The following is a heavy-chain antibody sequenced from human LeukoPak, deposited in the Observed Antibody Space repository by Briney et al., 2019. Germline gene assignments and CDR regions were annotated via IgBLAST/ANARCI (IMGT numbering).Heavy chain of an antibody. CDR2: INPSGGST. CDR3: ARGLPIVVSGWYLRGRDWFDP. V-gene: IGHV1-46*01. D-gene: IGHD6-19*01. Sequence: ASVKVSCKASGYTFTSYYMHWVRQAPGQGLEWMGIINPSGGSTSYAQKFQGRVTMTRNTSMSTAYMELSSLRSEDTAVYYCARGLPIVVSGWYLRGRDWFDPWGQGTLVTVSS. J-gene: IGHJ5*02. CDR1: GYTFTSYY.